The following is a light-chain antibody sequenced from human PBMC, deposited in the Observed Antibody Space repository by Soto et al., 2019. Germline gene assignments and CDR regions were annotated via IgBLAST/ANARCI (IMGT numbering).Light chain of an antibody. J-gene: IGKJ4*01. Sequence: EIVLTQYPGTLSLSPGERATLSCRASQSLASTYLAWYQQKPGQAPRLLIYGASSRATGIPDRFSGSGSGADFTLTISRLEPEDFAVYYCQQYGNVPLTFGGGTKVEI. CDR2: GAS. CDR3: QQYGNVPLT. CDR1: QSLASTY. V-gene: IGKV3-20*01.